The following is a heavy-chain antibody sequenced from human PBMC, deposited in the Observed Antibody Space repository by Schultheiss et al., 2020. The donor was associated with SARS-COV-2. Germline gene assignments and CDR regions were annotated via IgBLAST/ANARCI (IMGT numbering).Heavy chain of an antibody. Sequence: ASVKVSCKASGYTFTGYYMHWVRQAPGQGLEWMGWINPNSGGTNYAQKFQGRVTITADKSTSTAYMELRSLRSDDTAVYYCARDGSRFTYGMDVWGQGTTVTVSS. J-gene: IGHJ6*02. CDR2: INPNSGGT. CDR3: ARDGSRFTYGMDV. CDR1: GYTFTGYY. V-gene: IGHV1-2*02. D-gene: IGHD3-16*02.